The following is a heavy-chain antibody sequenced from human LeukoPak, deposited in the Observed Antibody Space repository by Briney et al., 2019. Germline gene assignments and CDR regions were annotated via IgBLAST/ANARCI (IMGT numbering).Heavy chain of an antibody. V-gene: IGHV1-18*01. CDR1: GYTFTSYG. Sequence: ASVKVSCKASGYTFTSYGISWVRQAPGQGLEWMGWISAYNGNTNYAQKLQGRVTMTTDTSTSTAYMELRSLRSDDTAVYYCARGVPAATFYYYYYMDVWCKGTTVTVSS. J-gene: IGHJ6*03. CDR2: ISAYNGNT. CDR3: ARGVPAATFYYYYYMDV. D-gene: IGHD2-2*01.